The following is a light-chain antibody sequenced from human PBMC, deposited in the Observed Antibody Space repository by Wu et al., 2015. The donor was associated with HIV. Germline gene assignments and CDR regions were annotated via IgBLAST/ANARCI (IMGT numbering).Light chain of an antibody. CDR2: GTS. V-gene: IGKV3-20*01. Sequence: DIVLTQSPGTLSLSPGERAILSCRASQSVSSSFLAWYQQKPGQAPRLLIFGTSSRATDIPDRFSGSGSGTDFTLTISRLEPEDFAVYYCQQFGGSPPYTFGQGTKLEIK. J-gene: IGKJ2*01. CDR3: QQFGGSPPYT. CDR1: QSVSSSF.